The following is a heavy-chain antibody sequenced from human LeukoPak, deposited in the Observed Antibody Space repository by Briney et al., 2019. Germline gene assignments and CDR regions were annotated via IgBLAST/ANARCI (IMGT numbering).Heavy chain of an antibody. CDR3: ASYGGTSRAFAY. J-gene: IGHJ4*02. Sequence: SETLSLTCAVSGGSFSSYYWSWIRQPPGKGLEWIGYIYYTGSTYYNPSLKSRVTISVDTSKNQFSLELSSLTAADTAVYYCASYGGTSRAFAYWGQGTLVTVSS. CDR2: IYYTGST. CDR1: GGSFSSYY. V-gene: IGHV4-59*01. D-gene: IGHD1-26*01.